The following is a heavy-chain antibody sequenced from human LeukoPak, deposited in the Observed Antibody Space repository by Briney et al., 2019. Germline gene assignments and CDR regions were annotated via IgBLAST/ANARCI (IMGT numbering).Heavy chain of an antibody. J-gene: IGHJ3*02. D-gene: IGHD3-3*01. CDR3: ARDPGEWFRAFDI. Sequence: SETLSLTCTVSGGPISSYYWSWIRQPPGKGLEWIGYIYYSGSTNYNPSLKSRVTISVDTSKNQFSLKLSSVTAADTAVYYCARDPGEWFRAFDIWGQGTMVTVSS. V-gene: IGHV4-59*01. CDR2: IYYSGST. CDR1: GGPISSYY.